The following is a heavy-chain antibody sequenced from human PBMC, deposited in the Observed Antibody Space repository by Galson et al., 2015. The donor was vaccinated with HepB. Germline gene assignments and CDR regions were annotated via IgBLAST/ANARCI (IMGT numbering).Heavy chain of an antibody. V-gene: IGHV1-69-2*01. CDR2: VDPADGET. CDR1: GYTFTDYF. J-gene: IGHJ4*02. Sequence: VKVSCKVSGYTFTDYFIHWVHQAPGRGLEWMGLVDPADGETLYADEFQGRVTITADRSTGTAYMELSRLRSEDTAVYYCATDPKGGAIHWGQGTLVTVSS. CDR3: ATDPKGGAIH. D-gene: IGHD3-16*02.